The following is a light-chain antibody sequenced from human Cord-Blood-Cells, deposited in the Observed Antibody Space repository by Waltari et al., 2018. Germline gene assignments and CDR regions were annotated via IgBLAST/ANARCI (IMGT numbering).Light chain of an antibody. J-gene: IGKJ3*01. CDR2: DAS. CDR3: QQYDNLRGDQLFT. V-gene: IGKV1-33*01. Sequence: DIQMTQSPSSLSASVGDRVTITCQASQDISNYLNWYQQKPGKPPKLLIYDASNLETGVPSRFSGSGSGTDFTFTISSLQPEDIATYDCQQYDNLRGDQLFTFGPGTKVDIK. CDR1: QDISNY.